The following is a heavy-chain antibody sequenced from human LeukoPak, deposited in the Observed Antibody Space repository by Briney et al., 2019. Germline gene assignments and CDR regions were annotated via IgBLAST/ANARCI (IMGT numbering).Heavy chain of an antibody. Sequence: ASVKVSCKASGYTFTGYYMHWVRQAPGQGLEWMGWINPNSGGTNYAQKFQGRVTMTRGTSISTAYMELSRLRSDDTAVYYCARVPLPIAAPDYWGQGTLVTVSS. CDR1: GYTFTGYY. V-gene: IGHV1-2*02. J-gene: IGHJ4*02. D-gene: IGHD6-6*01. CDR3: ARVPLPIAAPDY. CDR2: INPNSGGT.